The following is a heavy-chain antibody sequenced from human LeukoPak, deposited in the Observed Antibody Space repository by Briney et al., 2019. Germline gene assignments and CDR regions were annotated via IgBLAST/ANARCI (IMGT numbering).Heavy chain of an antibody. CDR3: ASSGSNGWYGGADAFDI. CDR1: GKTLTEVS. CDR2: FDPEDGET. V-gene: IGHV1-24*01. Sequence: ASVKVSCKVSGKTLTEVSMHWVRQGPGKGLEWMGGFDPEDGETIYAQKFQGRITMTEDTSTDTAYMELSSLRSEDTAVYYCASSGSNGWYGGADAFDIWGPGTMVTVSS. J-gene: IGHJ3*02. D-gene: IGHD6-19*01.